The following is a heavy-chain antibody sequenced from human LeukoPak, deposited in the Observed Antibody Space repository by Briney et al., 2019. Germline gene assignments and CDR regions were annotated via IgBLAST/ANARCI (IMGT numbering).Heavy chain of an antibody. J-gene: IGHJ4*02. CDR3: ERTPFLEWLPYFDY. V-gene: IGHV3-23*01. Sequence: PGGSLRLSCAASGFTFSSYAMSWVRQAPGKGLEWVSAISGSGGSTYYADSVKGRFTISRDNSKNTLYLQMNSLRAEDTAVYYCERTPFLEWLPYFDYWGQGTLVTVSS. CDR1: GFTFSSYA. CDR2: ISGSGGST. D-gene: IGHD3-3*01.